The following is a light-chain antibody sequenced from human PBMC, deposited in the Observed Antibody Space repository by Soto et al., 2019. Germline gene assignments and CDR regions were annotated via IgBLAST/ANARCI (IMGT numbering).Light chain of an antibody. CDR3: QQYNSHRT. V-gene: IGKV1-5*01. Sequence: IQMTQSPSTLSASVGDRVTSTCRASQSISSWLAWYQQKPGKAPKLLIYDASSLESGVPSRFSGSGSGTEFTLTISSLQPDDFATYYCQQYNSHRTFGQGTKVDIK. CDR2: DAS. J-gene: IGKJ1*01. CDR1: QSISSW.